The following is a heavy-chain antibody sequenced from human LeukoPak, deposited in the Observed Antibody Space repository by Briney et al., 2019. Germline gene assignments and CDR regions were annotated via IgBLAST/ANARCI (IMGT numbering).Heavy chain of an antibody. V-gene: IGHV1-2*02. CDR1: GYTFTDYY. CDR3: ARASYYYDSSGYPGYYFDY. J-gene: IGHJ4*02. Sequence: ASVKVSCKASGYTFTDYYMHWVRQAPGQGLEWMGWINPNSGGTNYAQKFQGRVTMTRDTSISTAYMEPSRLRSDDTAVYYCARASYYYDSSGYPGYYFDYWGQGTLVTVSP. D-gene: IGHD3-22*01. CDR2: INPNSGGT.